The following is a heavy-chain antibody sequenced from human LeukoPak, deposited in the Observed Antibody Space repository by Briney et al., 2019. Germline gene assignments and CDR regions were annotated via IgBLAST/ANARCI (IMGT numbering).Heavy chain of an antibody. CDR3: ARDEGYYGSGSYYVY. V-gene: IGHV3-30*02. J-gene: IGHJ4*02. CDR2: IRYDGSNK. D-gene: IGHD3-10*01. Sequence: GGSLRLSCAASGFTFRSYGMHWVRQAPGKGLEWVAFIRYDGSNKYYADSVKGRFTISRDNFKNTLYLQMNSLRAEDTAVYYCARDEGYYGSGSYYVYWGQGTLVTVSS. CDR1: GFTFRSYG.